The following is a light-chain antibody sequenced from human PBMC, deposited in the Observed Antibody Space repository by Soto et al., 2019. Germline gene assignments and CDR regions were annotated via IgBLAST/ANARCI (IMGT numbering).Light chain of an antibody. J-gene: IGKJ4*01. CDR3: QQYGSSPLT. Sequence: EIVLTQSPGTLSLSPGERATLSCRASQSVSSNYVAWYHLKPGQAPRLLRDGASSRATGIPDMFSGSGAGTDFTLTISRLEPEDFAVYYCQQYGSSPLTFGEGTKVDIK. CDR1: QSVSSNY. V-gene: IGKV3-20*01. CDR2: GAS.